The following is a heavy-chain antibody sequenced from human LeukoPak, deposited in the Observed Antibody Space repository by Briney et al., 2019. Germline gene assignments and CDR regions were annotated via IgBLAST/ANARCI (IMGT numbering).Heavy chain of an antibody. CDR2: IKSKTDGGAT. CDR1: GFTFSNAW. Sequence: GGSLRLSCAASGFTFSNAWMSWVRQAPGKGLEWVGRIKSKTDGGATDYAAPVKGRFTISRDDSKNTLYLQMNSLKTEDTAVYYCTTVHEIITIFGVVIMKEAFDIWGQGTMVTVSS. V-gene: IGHV3-15*01. J-gene: IGHJ3*02. CDR3: TTVHEIITIFGVVIMKEAFDI. D-gene: IGHD3-3*01.